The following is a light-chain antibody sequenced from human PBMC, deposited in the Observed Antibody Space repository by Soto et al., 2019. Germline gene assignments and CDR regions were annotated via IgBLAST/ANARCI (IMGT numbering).Light chain of an antibody. CDR3: QQYGSSPPYT. Sequence: EIVLTRLQGPLPLSQGEGPPPSSGAGRRVTTSYLAWYQQKPGQAPRLLIYGASTRATGIPDRFSGGGSGADFTLTISRLEPEDFAVYYCQQYGSSPPYTFGQGTKLEIK. CDR2: GAS. V-gene: IGKV3-20*01. J-gene: IGKJ2*01. CDR1: RRVTTSY.